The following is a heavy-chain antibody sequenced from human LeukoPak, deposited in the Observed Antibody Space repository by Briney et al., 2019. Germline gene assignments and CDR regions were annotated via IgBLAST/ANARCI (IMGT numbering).Heavy chain of an antibody. J-gene: IGHJ4*02. D-gene: IGHD3-22*01. V-gene: IGHV1-2*02. Sequence: ASVRVSCKTSGYIFIVHYLHWVRQAPGQGLEWMGWINPKSGVTDYAQTLQGRVTVTRDTSMSTVYMDLSRLRSDDTAVYYCTRGGGSSGYPDYWGQGTLVTVSS. CDR1: GYIFIVHY. CDR3: TRGGGSSGYPDY. CDR2: INPKSGVT.